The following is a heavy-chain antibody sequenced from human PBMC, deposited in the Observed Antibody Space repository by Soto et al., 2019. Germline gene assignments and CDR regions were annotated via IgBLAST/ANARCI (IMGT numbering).Heavy chain of an antibody. CDR2: FFIGGDT. D-gene: IGHD3-9*01. CDR1: GGSISSSTYY. J-gene: IGHJ4*02. CDR3: ATRDVPVSAPYF. V-gene: IGHV4-39*01. Sequence: PSETLSLTCTVSGGSISSSTYYWGWMRQPPGKGLEWIASFFIGGDTYYNPSLKSRVTISVDTSKNQFSLKLSSVTAADTAVYFWATRDVPVSAPYFWGKGSWAPVSP.